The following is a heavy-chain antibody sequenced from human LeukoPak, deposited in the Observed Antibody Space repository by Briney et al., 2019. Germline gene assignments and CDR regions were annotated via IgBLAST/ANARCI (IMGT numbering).Heavy chain of an antibody. CDR3: AIPTFDY. CDR1: GFTVSSTY. Sequence: PGGSLRLSCAASGFTVSSTYMNWVRQAPGKGLEWVAVMYSGGATHYADSVKGRFTISRDNSKNTLYLQMNSLRAEDTAVYCCAIPTFDYWGQGTLVTVSS. CDR2: MYSGGAT. V-gene: IGHV3-53*01. J-gene: IGHJ4*02.